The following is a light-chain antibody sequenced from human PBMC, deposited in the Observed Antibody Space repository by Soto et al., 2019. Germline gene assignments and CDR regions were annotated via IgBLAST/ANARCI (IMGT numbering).Light chain of an antibody. CDR2: GAS. V-gene: IGKV3-15*01. CDR1: QSVDSN. CDR3: QQYNNWPPT. J-gene: IGKJ1*01. Sequence: IVMTQSPATLSVSPGERATLSCRASQSVDSNLAWYQQKPGQAPRLLISGASTRATGIPANFTGSGSGTEVTLSISSLQSEDFAVYYCQQYNNWPPTFGLGTKVEIK.